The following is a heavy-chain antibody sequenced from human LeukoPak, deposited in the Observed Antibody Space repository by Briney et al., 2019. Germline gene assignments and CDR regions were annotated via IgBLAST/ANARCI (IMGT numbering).Heavy chain of an antibody. D-gene: IGHD3-22*01. CDR3: ARDAWYYYDSSGYYHEAY. J-gene: IGHJ4*02. CDR1: GYTFTSYG. V-gene: IGHV1-69*05. Sequence: ASVKVSCKASGYTFTSYGISWVRQAPGQGLEWMGRIIPIFGTANYAQKFQGRVTITTDESTSTAYMELSSLRSEDTAVYYRARDAWYYYDSSGYYHEAYWGQGTLVTVSS. CDR2: IIPIFGTA.